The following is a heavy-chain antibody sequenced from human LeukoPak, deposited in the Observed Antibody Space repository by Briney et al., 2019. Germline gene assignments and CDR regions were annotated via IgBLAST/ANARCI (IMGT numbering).Heavy chain of an antibody. Sequence: GGSLRLSCSASGFTFSSYGMHWGRQAPGQGLEWMAVIWYDGSNKYYADSVQGRFTISRDNSKNTLYLQMNSLRAEDTAVYYCASRNQYCGGDCFWAFDIWGQGTMVTVSS. V-gene: IGHV3-33*01. J-gene: IGHJ3*02. CDR2: IWYDGSNK. D-gene: IGHD2-21*02. CDR3: ASRNQYCGGDCFWAFDI. CDR1: GFTFSSYG.